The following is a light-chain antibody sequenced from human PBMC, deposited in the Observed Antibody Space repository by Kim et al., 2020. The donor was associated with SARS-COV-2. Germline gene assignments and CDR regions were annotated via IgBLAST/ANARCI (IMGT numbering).Light chain of an antibody. J-gene: IGKJ5*01. CDR1: QGVSNY. V-gene: IGKV3-11*01. Sequence: GTLSLSPGVRSTPSCRASQGVSNYLAWYQQKPGQAPRLLIYEASKRAAGIPARFSGSGSGTDFTLTISRLEPGDSAVYFCQQRGSFGQGTRLEIK. CDR3: QQRGS. CDR2: EAS.